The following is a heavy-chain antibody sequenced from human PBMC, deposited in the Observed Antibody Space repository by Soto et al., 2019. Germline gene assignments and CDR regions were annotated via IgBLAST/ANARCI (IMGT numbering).Heavy chain of an antibody. CDR3: ARDHSSSYYYYGMDV. CDR1: GGSFSGYY. CDR2: INHSGST. J-gene: IGHJ6*02. V-gene: IGHV4-34*01. Sequence: ETLSLTCAVYGGSFSGYYWSCIRPQPGRGLEWIGEINHSGSTNYNPSLKSQVTISVDTSKNQFSLKLSSVTAADTAVYYCARDHSSSYYYYGMDVWGQGTTVTVSS.